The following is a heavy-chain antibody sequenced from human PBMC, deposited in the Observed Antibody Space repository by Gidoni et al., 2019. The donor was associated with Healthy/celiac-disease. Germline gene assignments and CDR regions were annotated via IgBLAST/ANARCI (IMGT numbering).Heavy chain of an antibody. CDR3: ARETVLSGAFDI. CDR1: GFTFSSYS. D-gene: IGHD1-26*01. V-gene: IGHV3-48*01. CDR2: ISSSSSTI. Sequence: EVQLVASGGGLIQPGGSRRLSGAASGFTFSSYSMNWVRQAPGKGLEWVSYISSSSSTIYYADSVKGRFTISRDNAKTSLYLQMNSLRAEDTAVYYCARETVLSGAFDIWGQGTMVTVSS. J-gene: IGHJ3*02.